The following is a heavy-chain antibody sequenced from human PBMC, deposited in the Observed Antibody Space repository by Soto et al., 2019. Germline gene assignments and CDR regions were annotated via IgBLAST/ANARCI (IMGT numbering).Heavy chain of an antibody. Sequence: GGSLRLSCAASGFAFDDYVMHWVRQPPGRGLEWVSGITWNGGTIRYVDSVKGRFPISRDNAENSLYLQMNSLRPEDTAVYYCAKGGSAALIAPSGRDNWFDPWGQGTQVTVSS. J-gene: IGHJ5*02. CDR1: GFAFDDYV. CDR2: ITWNGGTI. D-gene: IGHD6-13*01. V-gene: IGHV3-9*01. CDR3: AKGGSAALIAPSGRDNWFDP.